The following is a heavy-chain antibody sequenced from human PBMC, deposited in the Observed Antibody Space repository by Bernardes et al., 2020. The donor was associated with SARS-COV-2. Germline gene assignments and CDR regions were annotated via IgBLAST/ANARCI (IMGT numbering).Heavy chain of an antibody. CDR1: GFTFSSYA. CDR3: ARDPPSSVVIQLSIDY. Sequence: GSLRLSCAASGFTFSSYAMHWVRQAPGKGLEWVAVISYDGSNKYYADSVKGRFTISRDNSKNTLYLQMNSLRAEDTAVYYCARDPPSSVVIQLSIDYWGQGTLVTVSS. CDR2: ISYDGSNK. D-gene: IGHD3-22*01. J-gene: IGHJ4*02. V-gene: IGHV3-30*01.